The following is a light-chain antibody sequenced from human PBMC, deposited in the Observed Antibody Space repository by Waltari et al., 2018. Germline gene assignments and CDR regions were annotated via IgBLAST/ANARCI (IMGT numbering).Light chain of an antibody. CDR2: DAS. J-gene: IGKJ4*01. Sequence: EIVLSQSPATLSLCPGERATLSCRASQSVSRYLAWYQQKPGQAPRLLIYDASNRATGIPARFSGSGSGTDFTLTISSLEPEDFAVYYCQQRSNWALTFGGGTKVEIK. CDR1: QSVSRY. CDR3: QQRSNWALT. V-gene: IGKV3-11*01.